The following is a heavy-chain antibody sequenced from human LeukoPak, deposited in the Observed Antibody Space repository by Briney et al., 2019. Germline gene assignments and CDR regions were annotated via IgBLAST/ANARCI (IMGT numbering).Heavy chain of an antibody. CDR1: GFTFSSYS. CDR2: ISSSSSTI. J-gene: IGHJ6*03. CDR3: ARVDVTTEVYYYYYMDV. D-gene: IGHD4-17*01. V-gene: IGHV3-48*01. Sequence: PGGSLRLSCAASGFTFSSYSMNWVRQAPGKGLEWVSYISSSSSTIYYADSVKGRFTISRDNAKNSLYLQMNSLRAEDTAVYYCARVDVTTEVYYYYYMDVWGKGTTVTVSS.